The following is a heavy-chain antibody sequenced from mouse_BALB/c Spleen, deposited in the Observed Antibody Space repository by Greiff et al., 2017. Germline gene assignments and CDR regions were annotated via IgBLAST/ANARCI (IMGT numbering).Heavy chain of an antibody. J-gene: IGHJ3*01. CDR1: GYAFSSSW. CDR2: IYPGDGDT. V-gene: IGHV1-82*01. D-gene: IGHD2-12*01. Sequence: QVQLQQSGPELVKPGASVKISCKASGYAFSSSWMNWVKQRPGQGLEWIGRIYPGDGDTNYNGKFKGKATLTADKSSSTAYMQLSSLTSVDSAVYFCARDDAAWFAYWGQGTLVTVSA. CDR3: ARDDAAWFAY.